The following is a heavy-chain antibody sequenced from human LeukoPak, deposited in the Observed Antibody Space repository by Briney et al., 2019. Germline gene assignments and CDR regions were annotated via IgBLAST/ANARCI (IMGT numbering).Heavy chain of an antibody. J-gene: IGHJ6*03. CDR1: GFTFSIYG. CDR2: IRIDGSNK. Sequence: AGSLSLSCAASGFTFSIYGMHWIRQAPGKGLEWVAFIRIDGSNKYYADSGSGRFATSRDNSRDTLFLHMKSLRPENTAVYYWANGFGEFNYYYYYMDLWGKGTTVNVSS. D-gene: IGHD3-10*01. V-gene: IGHV3-30*02. CDR3: ANGFGEFNYYYYYMDL.